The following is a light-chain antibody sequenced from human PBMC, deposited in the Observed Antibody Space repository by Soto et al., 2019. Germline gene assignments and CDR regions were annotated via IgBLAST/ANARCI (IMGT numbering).Light chain of an antibody. CDR2: GAS. V-gene: IGKV1-39*01. J-gene: IGKJ3*01. CDR1: QNIGNY. CDR3: QQTYSDFSFT. Sequence: DIQLTQSPSSLSASVGDRVTITCRASQNIGNYLNWYQQKPGKAPKFLIYGASTLESGIPSRFSGSGSGTDFSLTISSLQPEDFATYYCQQTYSDFSFTFGPGTKVDVK.